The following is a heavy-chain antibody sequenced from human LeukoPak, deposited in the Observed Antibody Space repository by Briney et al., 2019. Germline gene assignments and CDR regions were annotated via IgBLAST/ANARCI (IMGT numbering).Heavy chain of an antibody. CDR1: GYFIRSGFY. Sequence: SETLSLTCTVSGYFIRSGFYWGRIRQPPGQGLEWIGYIYYSGSTNYNPSLKSRVTISVDTSKNQFSLKLSSVTAADTAVYYCARVYGDYYYYYMDVWGKGTTVTVSS. CDR3: ARVYGDYYYYYMDV. D-gene: IGHD4-17*01. J-gene: IGHJ6*03. CDR2: IYYSGST. V-gene: IGHV4-61*01.